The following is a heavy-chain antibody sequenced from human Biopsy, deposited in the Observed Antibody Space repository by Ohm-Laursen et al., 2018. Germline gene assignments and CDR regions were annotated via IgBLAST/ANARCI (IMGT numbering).Heavy chain of an antibody. CDR2: IYTSGSP. CDR1: GDSINNYY. Sequence: PPGTLSLTCTVSGDSINNYYWSWIRQPAGQGLEWIGRIYTSGSPNYNLSLESRVTMSVDTSKNQFSLNLRSVTAADTAVYYCARGTGRYYVYGAFDIWGQGTVVTVSS. D-gene: IGHD1-26*01. V-gene: IGHV4-4*07. CDR3: ARGTGRYYVYGAFDI. J-gene: IGHJ3*02.